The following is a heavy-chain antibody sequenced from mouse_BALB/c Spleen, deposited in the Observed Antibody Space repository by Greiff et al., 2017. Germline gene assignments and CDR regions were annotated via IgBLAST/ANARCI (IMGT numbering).Heavy chain of an antibody. D-gene: IGHD4-1*01. CDR2: IYPGNGDT. J-gene: IGHJ2*01. Sequence: QVQLLQSGAELVKPGASVKMSCKASGYTFTSYNMHWVKQTPGQGLEWIGAIYPGNGDTSYNQKFKGKATLTADKSSSTAYMQLSSLTSEDSAVYNRARRLGEGDDWGQGTTLTVAS. V-gene: IGHV1-12*01. CDR3: ARRLGEGDD. CDR1: GYTFTSYN.